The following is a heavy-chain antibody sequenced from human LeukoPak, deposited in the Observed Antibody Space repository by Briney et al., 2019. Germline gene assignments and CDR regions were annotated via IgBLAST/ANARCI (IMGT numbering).Heavy chain of an antibody. CDR3: AVHSSSWYAD. D-gene: IGHD6-13*01. J-gene: IGHJ4*02. Sequence: ASVKVSCKASGYTFTSYYMHWVRQAPGQGLEWMGIINPSGGSTSYAQKFQGRVTMTRDTSTSTVYMELRSLRSDDTAVYYCAVHSSSWYADWGQGTLVTVSS. CDR1: GYTFTSYY. CDR2: INPSGGST. V-gene: IGHV1-46*01.